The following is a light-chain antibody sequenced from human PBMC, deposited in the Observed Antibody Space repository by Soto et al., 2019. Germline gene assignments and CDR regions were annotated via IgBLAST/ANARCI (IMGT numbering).Light chain of an antibody. V-gene: IGKV1-12*01. Sequence: DIQMTQSPSFVSASVGDKVTVTCRASQGISNWLAWYQHKPGEAPKLLIYTASTLASGVPSRFSGSGSGTDFTLTNSSLQPEDFATSYCQQASAFPITFGQGTRLEIK. CDR1: QGISNW. CDR3: QQASAFPIT. CDR2: TAS. J-gene: IGKJ5*01.